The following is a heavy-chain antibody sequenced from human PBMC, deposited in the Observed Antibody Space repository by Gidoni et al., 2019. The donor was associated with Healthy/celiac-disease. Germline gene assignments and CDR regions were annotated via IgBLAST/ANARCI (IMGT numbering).Heavy chain of an antibody. J-gene: IGHJ3*02. Sequence: EVQLVKSGGGLVKPGGSLRLSCAASGFTFSSYSMNWVRQAPGKGLEWVSSISSSSSYIYYADSVKGRFTISRDNAKNSLYLQMNSLRAEDTAVYYCARDPYGGHAFDIWGQGTMVTVSS. V-gene: IGHV3-21*01. D-gene: IGHD4-17*01. CDR1: GFTFSSYS. CDR2: ISSSSSYI. CDR3: ARDPYGGHAFDI.